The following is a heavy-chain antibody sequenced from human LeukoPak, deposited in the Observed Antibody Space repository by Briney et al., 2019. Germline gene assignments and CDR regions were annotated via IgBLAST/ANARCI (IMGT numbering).Heavy chain of an antibody. J-gene: IGHJ3*02. CDR1: GGSISSSSYY. D-gene: IGHD3-3*01. CDR3: ARGRESWSGYYPIDAFDI. Sequence: SETLSLTCTVSGGSISSSSYYWGWIRQPPGKGLEWIGSIYYSGSTYYNPSLKSRATISVDTSKNQFSLKLSSVTAADTAVYYCARGRESWSGYYPIDAFDIWGQGTMVTVSS. CDR2: IYYSGST. V-gene: IGHV4-39*07.